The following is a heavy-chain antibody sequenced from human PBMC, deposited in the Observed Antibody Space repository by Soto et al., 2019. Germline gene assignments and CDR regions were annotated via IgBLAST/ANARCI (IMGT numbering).Heavy chain of an antibody. J-gene: IGHJ4*02. D-gene: IGHD5-12*01. CDR3: ARDHHRYSGYDYVDY. CDR1: GFTFSDYY. Sequence: QVQLVESGGGLVKPGGSLRLSCVASGFTFSDYYMSWIRQAPGKGLEWVSYISSSSSYTNYADSVKGRFTISRANAKNSLYLQMNSLRAEDTAVYYCARDHHRYSGYDYVDYWGQGTLVTVSS. V-gene: IGHV3-11*05. CDR2: ISSSSSYT.